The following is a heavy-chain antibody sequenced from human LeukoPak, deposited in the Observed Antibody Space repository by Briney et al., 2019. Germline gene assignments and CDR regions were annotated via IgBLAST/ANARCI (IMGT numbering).Heavy chain of an antibody. CDR1: GYTFTSYW. CDR2: IDPSDSYS. V-gene: IGHV5-10-1*01. Sequence: GESLKISFKGSGYTFTSYWITWGRQMPGKGLEWMGRIDPSDSYSKYSPSFQGHVTISADKSISTAYLQWSSLKASDTAIYYCARPLIAVTDDFDYWGQGTLVTVSS. CDR3: ARPLIAVTDDFDY. D-gene: IGHD6-19*01. J-gene: IGHJ4*02.